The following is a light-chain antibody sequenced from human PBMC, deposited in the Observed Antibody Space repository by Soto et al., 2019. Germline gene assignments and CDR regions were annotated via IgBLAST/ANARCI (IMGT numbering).Light chain of an antibody. J-gene: IGKJ1*01. CDR1: QSVSSGY. CDR2: DAS. CDR3: QQYGGLTRK. Sequence: LTHSNATQFSSAGDLVTLSCSASQSVSSGYLAWYQQKPGQAPRLLIYDASSRATGIPDRFSGSGSGTDFTLTISILEPEDFAVYYCQQYGGLTRKFGEGSKV. V-gene: IGKV3-20*01.